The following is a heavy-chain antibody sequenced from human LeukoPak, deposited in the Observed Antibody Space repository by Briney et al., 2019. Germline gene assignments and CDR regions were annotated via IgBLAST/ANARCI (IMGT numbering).Heavy chain of an antibody. CDR1: GGYIGSYY. J-gene: IGHJ4*02. D-gene: IGHD3-16*01. CDR3: ARGADFYKGGVD. Sequence: RSSETLSLTCTVSGGYIGSYYLSWTRQPPGKGLEWIGEIHPSGRTDCNPSLKSRVTMSVDTSKNQFSLRLSSVTAADTAMYYCARGADFYKGGVDWGQGTLVTVSS. CDR2: IHPSGRT. V-gene: IGHV4-34*01.